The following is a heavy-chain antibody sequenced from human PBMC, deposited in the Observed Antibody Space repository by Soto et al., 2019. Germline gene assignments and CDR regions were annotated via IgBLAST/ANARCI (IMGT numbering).Heavy chain of an antibody. CDR1: GFTFSSYA. J-gene: IGHJ4*02. Sequence: QVQLVESGGGVVQPGRSLRLSCAASGFTFSSYAMHWVRQAPGKGLEWVAVILYDGSNKYYANSVRGRCTIYRDNSKNTLYLQMISLRAENTAVYYCARDTITMIVVVITTSLDYWGQGTLVTVSS. V-gene: IGHV3-30-3*01. CDR3: ARDTITMIVVVITTSLDY. D-gene: IGHD3-22*01. CDR2: ILYDGSNK.